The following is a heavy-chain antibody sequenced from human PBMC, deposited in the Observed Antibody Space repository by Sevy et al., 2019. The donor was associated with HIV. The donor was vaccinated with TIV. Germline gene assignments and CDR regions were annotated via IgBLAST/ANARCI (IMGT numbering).Heavy chain of an antibody. CDR2: ISSDGNSQ. CDR1: GFTFSSHA. CDR3: ARDLISGSYSQSLDY. D-gene: IGHD1-26*01. J-gene: IGHJ4*02. Sequence: GGSLRLSCAASGFTFSSHAMHWVRQAPGKGLDWVAVISSDGNSQYSADSVKGRFTISRDNSKNTLYLQMDSLRVEDTAVYYCARDLISGSYSQSLDYWGRGTLVTVSS. V-gene: IGHV3-30*04.